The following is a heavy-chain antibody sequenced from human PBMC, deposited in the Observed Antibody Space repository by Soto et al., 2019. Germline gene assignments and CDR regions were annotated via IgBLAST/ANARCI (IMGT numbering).Heavy chain of an antibody. CDR2: INVDGTET. Sequence: GGSLRLSCTAPRLTFGRYWMHWVRQAPGKGLVWVSDINVDGTETWYADSVKGRFTISRDNDKKTLYLHMTGLRVDDTGVYYCASGKGVLLTNYGMAVWGQGTTVTVSS. D-gene: IGHD3-16*01. J-gene: IGHJ6*02. V-gene: IGHV3-74*01. CDR3: ASGKGVLLTNYGMAV. CDR1: RLTFGRYW.